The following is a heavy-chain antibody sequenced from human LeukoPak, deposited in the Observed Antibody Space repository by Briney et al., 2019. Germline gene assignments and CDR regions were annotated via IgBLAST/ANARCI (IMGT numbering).Heavy chain of an antibody. V-gene: IGHV1-46*01. CDR1: GYTFTSYY. CDR2: INPSGGST. Sequence: ASVKVSCKASGYTFTSYYMHWVRQAPGQGLEWMGIINPSGGSTSYAQKFQGRVTMTRDTSTSTAYMELSSLRSEDTAVYYCARSPSGAYYYYGMDVWGQGTTVTVSS. D-gene: IGHD3-10*01. J-gene: IGHJ6*02. CDR3: ARSPSGAYYYYGMDV.